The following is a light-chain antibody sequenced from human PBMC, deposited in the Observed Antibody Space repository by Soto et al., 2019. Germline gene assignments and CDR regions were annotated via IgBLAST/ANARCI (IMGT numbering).Light chain of an antibody. CDR1: SSNIGAGYD. CDR3: QLYDSSRGVV. J-gene: IGLJ2*01. Sequence: QSVLTPPPSVSGAPVQRVTVSCTGSSSNIGAGYDVHWYQQLPRTDPKLLMYGNINPPSGVPDRFSGSKSGTSASLAITGLHAEDEADYYCQLYDSSRGVVFGGGTQLTV. V-gene: IGLV1-40*01. CDR2: GNI.